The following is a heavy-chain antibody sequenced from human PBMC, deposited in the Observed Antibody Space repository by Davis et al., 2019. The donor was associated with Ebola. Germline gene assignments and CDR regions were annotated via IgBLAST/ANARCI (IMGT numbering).Heavy chain of an antibody. CDR3: ARGDLGGKQLVY. D-gene: IGHD6-13*01. V-gene: IGHV4-61*05. Sequence: MPSETLSLTCTVSGGSISTTSYYWGWIRQPPGKGLEWVGYIYYSGSTNCNPSLKSRVTISVDTSKNQFSLKLSSVTAADTAVYYCARGDLGGKQLVYWGQGTLVTVSS. CDR2: IYYSGST. J-gene: IGHJ4*02. CDR1: GGSISTTSYY.